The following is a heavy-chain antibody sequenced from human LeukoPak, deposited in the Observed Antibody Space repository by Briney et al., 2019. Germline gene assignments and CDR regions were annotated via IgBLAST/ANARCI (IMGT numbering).Heavy chain of an antibody. CDR1: GGSISSYY. CDR3: AGIAVTGGNWFDP. CDR2: IYTSGYT. V-gene: IGHV4-4*07. D-gene: IGHD6-19*01. Sequence: SETLSLTCTVSGGSISSYYWSWIRQPAGKRLEWIGRIYTSGYTNYHPSLKSRVTMSIDTSKKQFSVKLRSVTAADTAVYYCAGIAVTGGNWFDPWGQGTLVTVSS. J-gene: IGHJ5*02.